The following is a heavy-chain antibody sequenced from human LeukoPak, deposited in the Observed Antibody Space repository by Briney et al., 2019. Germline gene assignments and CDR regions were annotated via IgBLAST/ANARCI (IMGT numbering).Heavy chain of an antibody. CDR3: ATDIPTVTSYMAV. D-gene: IGHD4-11*01. J-gene: IGHJ6*03. Sequence: PGASVRVSCKVSGYTLTELSMHWVRQAPGKGREWMGGFDPEDGETIYAPTFQGRVTMTEDTSTDTAYMELSRLRSEDTAAYYCATDIPTVTSYMAVWGKGTTVTVSS. CDR2: FDPEDGET. CDR1: GYTLTELS. V-gene: IGHV1-24*01.